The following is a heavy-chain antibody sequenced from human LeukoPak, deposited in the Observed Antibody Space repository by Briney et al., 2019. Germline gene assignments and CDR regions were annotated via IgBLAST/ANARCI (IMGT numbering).Heavy chain of an antibody. D-gene: IGHD2-2*01. CDR1: GYTFTGYY. V-gene: IGHV1-2*04. CDR2: INPNSGGT. Sequence: ASVKVSCKASGYTFTGYYMHWVRQAPGQGLEWMGWINPNSGGTNYAQKFQGWVTMTRDTSISTAYMELSRLRSDDTAVYYCARAYCSSTSCYAFDYGGQGTLVTVPS. J-gene: IGHJ4*02. CDR3: ARAYCSSTSCYAFDY.